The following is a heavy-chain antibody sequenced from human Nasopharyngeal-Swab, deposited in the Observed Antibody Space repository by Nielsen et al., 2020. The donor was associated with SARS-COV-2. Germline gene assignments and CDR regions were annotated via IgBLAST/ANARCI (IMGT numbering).Heavy chain of an antibody. J-gene: IGHJ5*02. CDR1: GYTFTRHN. CDR2: FDPRGDST. CDR3: ARGGDWRFDP. V-gene: IGHV1-46*01. Sequence: ASVKVSCKASGYTFTRHNMHWVRQAPGQGLEWMAIFDPRGDSTSHAQKFQGRLTMTTDTTTSTVYMELSSLRSEDAAVYYCARGGDWRFDPWGQGTLVTVSS. D-gene: IGHD2-21*02.